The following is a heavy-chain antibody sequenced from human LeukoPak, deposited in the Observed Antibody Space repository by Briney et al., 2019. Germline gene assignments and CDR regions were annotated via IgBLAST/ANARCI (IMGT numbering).Heavy chain of an antibody. Sequence: GGSLRLSCAASGFTFSSYGVNWVRQAPGKGLEWVSYISSSSSYIYYADSVKGRFTISRDNAKNSLYLQLNSPRAEDTAVYYCARDRVTMIRGVTALDYWGQGTLVTASS. CDR3: ARDRVTMIRGVTALDY. D-gene: IGHD3-10*01. J-gene: IGHJ4*02. CDR1: GFTFSSYG. CDR2: ISSSSSYI. V-gene: IGHV3-21*01.